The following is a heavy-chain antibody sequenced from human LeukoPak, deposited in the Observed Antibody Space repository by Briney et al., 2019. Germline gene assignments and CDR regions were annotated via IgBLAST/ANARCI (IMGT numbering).Heavy chain of an antibody. J-gene: IGHJ4*02. V-gene: IGHV3-30*18. CDR2: ISYDGSNK. CDR3: AKEGGWFGELITYFDY. D-gene: IGHD3-10*01. CDR1: GFTFSSYG. Sequence: GGSLRLSCAASGFTFSSYGMHWVRQAPGKGLEWVVVISYDGSNKYYADSVKGRFTISRDNSKNTLYLQMNSLRAEDTAVYYCAKEGGWFGELITYFDYWGQGTLVTVSS.